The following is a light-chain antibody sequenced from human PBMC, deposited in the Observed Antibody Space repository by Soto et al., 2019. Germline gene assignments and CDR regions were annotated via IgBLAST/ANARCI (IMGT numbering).Light chain of an antibody. V-gene: IGKV3-20*01. CDR3: QQYGSSPQG. J-gene: IGKJ2*01. CDR1: QSGSSRY. Sequence: EIVLTQSPGTLYLSPGERATLSCRAIQSGSSRYLAWYQQKPDQAPRLIIYGASSRATGIPDRFSGSGSGTGVSLTISCQGTEDFAVYYCQQYGSSPQGFGHGTQLAIK. CDR2: GAS.